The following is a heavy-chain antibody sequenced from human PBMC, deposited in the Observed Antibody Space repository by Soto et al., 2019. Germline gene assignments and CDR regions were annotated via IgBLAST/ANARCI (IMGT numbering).Heavy chain of an antibody. Sequence: GGSLRLSCAASGFTFSSYAMSWVRQAPGKGLEWVSAISGSVGSTYYADSGKGRFTISRDNSKNTLYLQMNSLRAEDTAVYYCAKARAQYYDFWSGYPVDYWGQGTLVTVSS. CDR2: ISGSVGST. V-gene: IGHV3-23*01. CDR3: AKARAQYYDFWSGYPVDY. D-gene: IGHD3-3*01. CDR1: GFTFSSYA. J-gene: IGHJ4*02.